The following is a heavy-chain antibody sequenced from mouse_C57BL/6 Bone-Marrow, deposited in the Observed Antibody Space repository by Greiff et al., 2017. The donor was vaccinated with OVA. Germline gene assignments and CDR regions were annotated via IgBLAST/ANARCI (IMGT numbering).Heavy chain of an antibody. J-gene: IGHJ2*01. Sequence: QVQLKESGPELVQPGASVKISCKASGYAFSSSWMNWVKQRPGKGLEWIGRIYPGDGDTNYNGKFKGKATLTADKSSSTAYMQLSSLTSEDSAVYYCARHEDGYYASYFDYWGQGTTLTVSS. CDR3: ARHEDGYYASYFDY. CDR1: GYAFSSSW. V-gene: IGHV1-82*01. D-gene: IGHD2-3*01. CDR2: IYPGDGDT.